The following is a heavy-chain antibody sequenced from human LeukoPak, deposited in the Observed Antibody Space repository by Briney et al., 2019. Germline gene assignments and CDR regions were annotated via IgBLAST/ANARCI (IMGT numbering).Heavy chain of an antibody. CDR1: GYSSTNSW. V-gene: IGHV5-51*01. CDR3: ARHPSYTSGWPLDY. J-gene: IGHJ4*02. CDR2: IYLGDSDT. D-gene: IGHD6-19*01. Sequence: GESLKISCKGSGYSSTNSWIGWVRQVPGKGLEWMGIIYLGDSDTGYSPSFQGQVTISADKSITTAYLQWSSLKASDTAIYYCARHPSYTSGWPLDYWGQGTLSPSPQ.